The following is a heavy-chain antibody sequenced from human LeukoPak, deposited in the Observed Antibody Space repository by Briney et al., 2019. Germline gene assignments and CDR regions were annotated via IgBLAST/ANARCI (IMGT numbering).Heavy chain of an antibody. CDR1: TYTFTGYY. D-gene: IGHD3-16*01. Sequence: GASVKVSCKASTYTFTGYYMHWVRQAPGQGLEWMGWINPNSGATNYAQRFQGRVTLTRVTSITTAYMELSGLRSDDTAVYSCARDFFDIRLGADALHIWGQGTMVTVSS. V-gene: IGHV1-2*02. CDR3: ARDFFDIRLGADALHI. CDR2: INPNSGAT. J-gene: IGHJ3*02.